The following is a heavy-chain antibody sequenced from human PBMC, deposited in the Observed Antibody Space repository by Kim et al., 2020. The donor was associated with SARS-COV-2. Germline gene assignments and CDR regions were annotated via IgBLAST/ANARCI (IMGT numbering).Heavy chain of an antibody. J-gene: IGHJ3*02. CDR2: INPNSGGT. Sequence: ASVKVSCKASGYTFTGYYMHWVRQAPGQGLEWMGRINPNSGGTNYAQKFQGRVTMTRDTSISTAYMELSRLRSDDTAVYYCASYPRGYYDSSDDAFDIWGQGTMVTVSS. D-gene: IGHD3-22*01. V-gene: IGHV1-2*06. CDR3: ASYPRGYYDSSDDAFDI. CDR1: GYTFTGYY.